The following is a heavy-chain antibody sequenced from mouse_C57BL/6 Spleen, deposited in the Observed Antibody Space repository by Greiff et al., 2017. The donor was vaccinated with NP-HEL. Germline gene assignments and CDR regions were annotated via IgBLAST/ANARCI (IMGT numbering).Heavy chain of an antibody. D-gene: IGHD1-1*01. CDR1: GFTFTDYY. CDR3: ARRGLLTGYFDV. V-gene: IGHV7-3*01. J-gene: IGHJ1*03. CDR2: IRNKANGYTT. Sequence: EVKLVESGGGLVQPGGSLSLSCAASGFTFTDYYMSWVRQPPGKALEWLGFIRNKANGYTTEYSASVKGRFTISRDNSQSILYLQMNALRAEDSATYYCARRGLLTGYFDVWGTGTTVTVSS.